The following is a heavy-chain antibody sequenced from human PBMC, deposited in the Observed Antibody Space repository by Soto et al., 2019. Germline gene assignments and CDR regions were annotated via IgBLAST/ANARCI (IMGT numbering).Heavy chain of an antibody. D-gene: IGHD2-2*01. J-gene: IGHJ6*03. CDR2: INPNSGGT. V-gene: IGHV1-2*04. CDR3: ARGYCSSTSCPYYYYYMDV. CDR1: GYTFTGYY. Sequence: ASVKVSCKASGYTFTGYYMHWVRQAPGQGLEWMGWINPNSGGTNYAQKFQGWVTMTRDTSISTAYMELSRLRSDDTAAYYCARGYCSSTSCPYYYYYMDVWRKGTTVTVSS.